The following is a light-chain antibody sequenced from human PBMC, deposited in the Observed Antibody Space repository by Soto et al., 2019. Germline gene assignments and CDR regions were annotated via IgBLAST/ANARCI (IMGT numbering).Light chain of an antibody. CDR1: SSDVGGYNY. J-gene: IGLJ1*01. V-gene: IGLV2-8*01. CDR2: VVN. CDR3: SSYAGSSNV. Sequence: QSALTQPPSASGSPGQSVAISCTGTSSDVGGYNYVSWYHQHPGKAPKLMIYVVNNRPSGVPDRFSGSKSGNTASLTVSGLQAEDEVDYYCSSYAGSSNVFGSWTKVTVL.